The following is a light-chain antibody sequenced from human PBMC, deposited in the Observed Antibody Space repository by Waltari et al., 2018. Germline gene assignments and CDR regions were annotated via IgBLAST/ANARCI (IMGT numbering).Light chain of an antibody. J-gene: IGLJ1*01. CDR1: RSDTGFSTF. CDR2: HVS. CDR3: ASETSTTTLYV. Sequence: HSALTQPPSVSGSTGPSITIPSTGTRSDTGFSTFVSWYQQHPGKAPKVMIYHVSIRPSGVSNRFSGSKSGNTASLTISGLQPEDEADYYCASETSTTTLYVFGSGTKVTVL. V-gene: IGLV2-14*03.